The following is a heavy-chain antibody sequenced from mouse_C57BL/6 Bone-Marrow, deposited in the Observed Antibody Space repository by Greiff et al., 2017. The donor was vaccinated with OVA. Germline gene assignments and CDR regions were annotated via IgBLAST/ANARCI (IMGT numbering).Heavy chain of an antibody. V-gene: IGHV1-81*01. J-gene: IGHJ4*01. CDR3: ARRYYGSSSYYAMDY. CDR1: GYTFTSYG. CDR2: IYPRSGNT. Sequence: VQLVESGAELARPGASVKLSCKASGYTFTSYGISWVKQRTGQGLEWIGEIYPRSGNTYYNEKFKGKATLTADKSSSTAYMELRSLTSEDSAVYFCARRYYGSSSYYAMDYWGQGTSVTVSS. D-gene: IGHD1-1*01.